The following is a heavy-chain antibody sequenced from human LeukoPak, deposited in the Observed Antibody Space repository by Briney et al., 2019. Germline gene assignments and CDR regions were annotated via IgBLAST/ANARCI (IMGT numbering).Heavy chain of an antibody. D-gene: IGHD4-17*01. CDR1: GFTFSDYW. V-gene: IGHV3-7*01. J-gene: IGHJ5*02. CDR2: IKQDGSEK. CDR3: ARLAYGDYSWFDP. Sequence: GGSLRLSCAASGFTFSDYWMSWVRQAPGKGLEWVANIKQDGSEKYYVDSVKGRVTISRDNAKSSLYLQMNSLRAEDTAVYHCARLAYGDYSWFDPWGQGTLVTVSS.